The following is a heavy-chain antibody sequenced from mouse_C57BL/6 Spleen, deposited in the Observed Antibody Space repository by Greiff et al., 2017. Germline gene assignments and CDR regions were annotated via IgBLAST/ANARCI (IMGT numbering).Heavy chain of an antibody. CDR2: IDPSDSYT. V-gene: IGHV1-69*01. CDR1: GYTFTSYW. Sequence: VQLQQSGAELVMPGASVKLSCKASGYTFTSYWMHWVKQRPGQGLEWIGEIDPSDSYTNYNQKFKGKSTLTVDKSSSTAYMQLSSLTSEDSAVYYCARKGDYDVGYFDVWGTGTTVTVSS. D-gene: IGHD2-4*01. CDR3: ARKGDYDVGYFDV. J-gene: IGHJ1*03.